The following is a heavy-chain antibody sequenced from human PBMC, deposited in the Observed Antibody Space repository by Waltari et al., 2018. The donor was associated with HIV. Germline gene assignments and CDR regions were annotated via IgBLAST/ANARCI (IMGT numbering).Heavy chain of an antibody. Sequence: EVQLVESGGDFVQPGGSLRLSCAASGFTFSAYSMNWVRQAPGKGLEWISYISSGSTSIYYADSVKGRFTISRDNAKNSLYLQMDSLRDEDTAVYYCASEVARGCYAMDVWGQGTTITVSS. CDR3: ASEVARGCYAMDV. J-gene: IGHJ6*02. D-gene: IGHD6-19*01. V-gene: IGHV3-48*02. CDR2: ISSGSTSI. CDR1: GFTFSAYS.